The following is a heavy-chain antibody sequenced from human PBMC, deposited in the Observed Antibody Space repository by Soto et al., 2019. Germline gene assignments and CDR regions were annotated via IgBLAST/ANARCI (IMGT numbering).Heavy chain of an antibody. D-gene: IGHD5-12*01. CDR2: IDPKSGGT. CDR3: ARVSVDVPE. CDR1: GPTFLASY. V-gene: IGHV1-2*02. Sequence: QLVQSGAEVKTPGASVKVSCKTSGPTFLASYIHWVRQAPGQGLEWMGWIDPKSGGTTYEQKFLGRVTMTRDASINTAYMELNRLTSDDTAVYYCARVSVDVPEWGQGTLLSVSS. J-gene: IGHJ4*02.